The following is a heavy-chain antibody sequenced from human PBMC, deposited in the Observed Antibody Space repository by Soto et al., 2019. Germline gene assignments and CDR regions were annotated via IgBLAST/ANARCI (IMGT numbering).Heavy chain of an antibody. CDR3: ARGRLYSSGLRNISKQVPDT. J-gene: IGHJ4*02. CDR1: GGSFSGYY. CDR2: INHSGST. V-gene: IGHV4-34*01. D-gene: IGHD6-25*01. Sequence: SQTLSLTCAVYGGSFSGYYWSWIRQPPGKGLEWIGEINHSGSTNYNPSLKSRVTISVDTSKNQFSLKLSSVTAADTAVYYCARGRLYSSGLRNISKQVPDTWGQGTLVTVSS.